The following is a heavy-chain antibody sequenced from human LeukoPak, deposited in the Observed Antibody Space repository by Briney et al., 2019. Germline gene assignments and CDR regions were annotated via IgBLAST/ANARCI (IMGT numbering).Heavy chain of an antibody. J-gene: IGHJ2*01. CDR3: ARPSGSPYWYFDL. Sequence: ETLSLTCTVSGGSVSSSVSYWGWLRQPPGKGLEWIGTVFYSGNTYYNPSLKSRVTISVDRSKNQFFLSLYFVTAADTAMYYCARPSGSPYWYFDLWGRGMLVTVSP. CDR1: GGSVSSSVSY. CDR2: VFYSGNT. D-gene: IGHD3-3*01. V-gene: IGHV4-39*01.